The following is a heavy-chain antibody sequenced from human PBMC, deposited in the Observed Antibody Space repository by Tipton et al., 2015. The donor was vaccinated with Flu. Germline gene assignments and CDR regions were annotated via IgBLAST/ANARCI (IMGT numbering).Heavy chain of an antibody. CDR3: AREGGVAEAGGKFYGMDV. CDR1: GFTFSNHP. Sequence: SLRLSCEVYGFTFSNHPMHWVRQVPGKGLEWVAGISHDGTDERYGDSVRGRFTISRDDPSNTQHLQMNSLRVEDTAVYYCAREGGVAEAGGKFYGMDVWGQGTTVTVSS. D-gene: IGHD6-13*01. CDR2: ISHDGTDE. V-gene: IGHV3-30*04. J-gene: IGHJ6*02.